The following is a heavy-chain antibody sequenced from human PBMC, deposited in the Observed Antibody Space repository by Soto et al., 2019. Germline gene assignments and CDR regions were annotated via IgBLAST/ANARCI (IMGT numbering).Heavy chain of an antibody. V-gene: IGHV4-34*01. Sequence: SETLSLTCAVSGGSLSGSYWSWVRQPPGKGLEWIGEINHSGETAFSASLKSRVTMSVDTSKNQFSLRLSSVTAADTAVYYCARSDGRYWGQGTLVTVSS. CDR3: ARSDGRY. CDR1: GGSLSGSY. J-gene: IGHJ4*02. CDR2: INHSGET.